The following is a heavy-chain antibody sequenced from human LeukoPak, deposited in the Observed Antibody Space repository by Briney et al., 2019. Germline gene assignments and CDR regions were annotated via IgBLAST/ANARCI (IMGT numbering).Heavy chain of an antibody. D-gene: IGHD3-10*01. CDR1: GFTISTNY. Sequence: GGSLRLSCAASGFTISTNYMSWVRQAPGKGLEWVSVIYSGDTTFYADSVRGKFTISRDNSKNTLYLQMNSLRAEDTAVYYCASILRSSSGYYFDYWGQGTLVTVSS. J-gene: IGHJ4*02. CDR3: ASILRSSSGYYFDY. CDR2: IYSGDTT. V-gene: IGHV3-66*01.